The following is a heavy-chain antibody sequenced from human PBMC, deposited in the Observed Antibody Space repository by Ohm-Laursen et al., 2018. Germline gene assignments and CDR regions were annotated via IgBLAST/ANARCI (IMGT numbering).Heavy chain of an antibody. V-gene: IGHV1-8*01. J-gene: IGHJ6*02. D-gene: IGHD4-23*01. CDR1: GYTFTSYD. CDR2: TNPNSGNT. Sequence: GASVKVSCNASGYTFTSYDINWVRQATGQGLEWMGWTNPNSGNTGYAQKFQGRVTMTRNTSISTAYMELSSLRSEDTAAYYCARAGLTTVDYYYYGMDVWGQGTTVTVSS. CDR3: ARAGLTTVDYYYYGMDV.